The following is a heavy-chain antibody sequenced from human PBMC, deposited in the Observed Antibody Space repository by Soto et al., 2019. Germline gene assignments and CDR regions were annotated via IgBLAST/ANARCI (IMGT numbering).Heavy chain of an antibody. CDR1: GGTFNSYA. J-gene: IGHJ4*02. CDR2: IVPIFGTT. V-gene: IGHV1-69*06. D-gene: IGHD3-9*01. CDR3: ASTDNYDILTGYSN. Sequence: QVQLVQSGAEVKKPGSSVKVSCKASGGTFNSYAISWMRQAPGQGLEWMGGIVPIFGTTDYAQRFQGRVTITADKSTSTAYLDLSRLRSEDTAVYYCASTDNYDILTGYSNWGQVTLVTVSS.